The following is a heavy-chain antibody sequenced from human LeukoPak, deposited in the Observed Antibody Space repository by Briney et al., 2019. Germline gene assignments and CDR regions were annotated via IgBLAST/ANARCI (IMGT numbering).Heavy chain of an antibody. CDR2: ISYDGSNK. D-gene: IGHD4/OR15-4a*01. CDR3: ARRAGAYSHPYDY. J-gene: IGHJ4*02. Sequence: GGSLRLSCAASGFTFSSYTMHWVRQAPGKGLQWVAVISYDGSNKYYADSVKGRFTISRDNAKNSLYLQMNSLRAEDTAVYYCARRAGAYSHPYDYWGQGTLVTVSS. CDR1: GFTFSSYT. V-gene: IGHV3-30*04.